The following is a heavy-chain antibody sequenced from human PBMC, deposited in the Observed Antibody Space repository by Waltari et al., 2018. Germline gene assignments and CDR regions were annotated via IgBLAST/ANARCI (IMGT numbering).Heavy chain of an antibody. J-gene: IGHJ6*02. V-gene: IGHV1-24*01. CDR1: GNSITESP. CDR2: FDPEDGEG. D-gene: IGHD4-17*01. Sequence: QVQLVQSEAEVMKPGASVKVSCKVSGNSITESPMHWVRQAPEKGLEWMGSFDPEDGEGTYAQGVLDRVTMTEDRSTNTAYMELSSLRLEDTAVYYCATGGDYDEYALHYFRGLDVWGQGTTVIVAS. CDR3: ATGGDYDEYALHYFRGLDV.